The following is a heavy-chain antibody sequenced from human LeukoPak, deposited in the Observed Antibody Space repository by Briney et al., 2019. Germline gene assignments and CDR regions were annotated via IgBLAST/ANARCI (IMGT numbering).Heavy chain of an antibody. CDR2: ISDSGGNT. Sequence: GGSLRLSCAASGFTFSSYAMSWVRQAPGKGLEWVASISDSGGNTYYADSGKGRFTISRDNSKNTLYLQMNSLRAEDTAVYYCAKGGVWQSYYFDYWGQGTLVTVSS. CDR3: AKGGVWQSYYFDY. CDR1: GFTFSSYA. J-gene: IGHJ4*02. V-gene: IGHV3-23*01. D-gene: IGHD6-19*01.